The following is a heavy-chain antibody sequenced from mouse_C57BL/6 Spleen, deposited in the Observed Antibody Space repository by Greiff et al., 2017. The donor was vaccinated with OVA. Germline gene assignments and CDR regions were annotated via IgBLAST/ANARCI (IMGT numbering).Heavy chain of an antibody. V-gene: IGHV1-61*01. CDR3: ASGHYYAMDY. CDR1: GYTFTSYW. Sequence: QVQLKQPGAELVRPGSSVKLSCKASGYTFTSYWMDWVKQRPGQGLEWIGNIYPSDSETHYNQKFKDKATLTVDKSSSTAYMQLSSLTSEDSAVYYCASGHYYAMDYWGQGTSVTVSS. J-gene: IGHJ4*01. CDR2: IYPSDSET.